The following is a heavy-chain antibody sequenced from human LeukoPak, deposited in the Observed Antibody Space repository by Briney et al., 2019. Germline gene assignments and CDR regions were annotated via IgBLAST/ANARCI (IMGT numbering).Heavy chain of an antibody. Sequence: SETLSLTCTVSGGSISSYYWSWIRQPPRKGLEWIGYIYYSGSTNYNPSLKSRVTISVDTSKNQFSLKLSSVTAADTAVYYCARDKFGATVVTRSYYYYMDVWGKGTTVTVSS. CDR3: ARDKFGATVVTRSYYYYMDV. CDR1: GGSISSYY. CDR2: IYYSGST. D-gene: IGHD4-23*01. J-gene: IGHJ6*03. V-gene: IGHV4-59*01.